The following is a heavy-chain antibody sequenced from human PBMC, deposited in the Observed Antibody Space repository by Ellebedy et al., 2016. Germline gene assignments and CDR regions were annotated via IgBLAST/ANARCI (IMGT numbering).Heavy chain of an antibody. CDR1: GSTFNIAG. D-gene: IGHD3-3*01. J-gene: IGHJ4*02. CDR3: ARDGSEWSRDY. CDR2: IVFSGTAT. Sequence: GGSLRLXCAASGSTFNIAGMTWVRQAPGKGLEWVATIVFSGTATYYSDSVKGRFIISRDNAKNSLFLQMNRLRVEDTAVYYCARDGSEWSRDYWGQGTLVTVSS. V-gene: IGHV3-21*01.